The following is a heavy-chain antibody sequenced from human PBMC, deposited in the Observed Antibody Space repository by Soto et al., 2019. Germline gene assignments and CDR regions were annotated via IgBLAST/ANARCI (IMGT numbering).Heavy chain of an antibody. D-gene: IGHD1-26*01. V-gene: IGHV5-10-1*01. J-gene: IGHJ3*02. Sequence: GESLKISCKGSGYSFTSYWISWVRQMPGKGLEWMGRIDPSDSYTNYSPSFQGHVTISADKSISTAYLQWSSLKASDTAMYYCARHHIVGATYDALDIWGQGTMVTVS. CDR3: ARHHIVGATYDALDI. CDR1: GYSFTSYW. CDR2: IDPSDSYT.